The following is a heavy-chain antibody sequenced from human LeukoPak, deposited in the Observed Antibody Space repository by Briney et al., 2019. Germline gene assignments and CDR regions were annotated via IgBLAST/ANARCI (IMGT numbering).Heavy chain of an antibody. V-gene: IGHV3-11*03. Sequence: GGSLRLSCAASGFTFSDYYMSWIRQAPGKGLEWVSYISSSSSYTNYADSVKGRFTISRDNAKNSLYLQMNSLRAEDTAVYYCAGNEGYCSSTSCSQGLVPLGDYWGQGTLVTVSS. CDR2: ISSSSSYT. CDR1: GFTFSDYY. CDR3: AGNEGYCSSTSCSQGLVPLGDY. D-gene: IGHD2-2*01. J-gene: IGHJ4*02.